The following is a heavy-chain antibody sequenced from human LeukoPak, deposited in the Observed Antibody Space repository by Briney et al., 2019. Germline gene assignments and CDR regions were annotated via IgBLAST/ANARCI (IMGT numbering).Heavy chain of an antibody. CDR1: GYSISSSYY. V-gene: IGHV4-38-2*02. CDR3: ARELLWFGELIYFDY. D-gene: IGHD3-10*01. Sequence: SETLSLTCTVSGYSISSSYYWDWIRQPPGKGLEWIGSIYYGGSTYYNPSLESRVTISVDTSKNQFSLKLSSVTAADTAVYYCARELLWFGELIYFDYWGQGTLVTVSS. J-gene: IGHJ4*02. CDR2: IYYGGST.